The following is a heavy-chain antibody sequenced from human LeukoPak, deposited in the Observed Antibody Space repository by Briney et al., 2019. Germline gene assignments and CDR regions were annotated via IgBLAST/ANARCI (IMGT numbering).Heavy chain of an antibody. CDR1: GGSISSYY. V-gene: IGHV4-39*01. D-gene: IGHD3-22*01. Sequence: SETLSLTCTVSGGSISSYYWGWIRQPPGKGLEWIGSIYYSGSTYYNPSLKSRVTISVDTSKNQFSLKLSSVTAADTAVYYCARHLYYYDSSGYSHCFDYWGQGTLVTVSS. J-gene: IGHJ4*02. CDR2: IYYSGST. CDR3: ARHLYYYDSSGYSHCFDY.